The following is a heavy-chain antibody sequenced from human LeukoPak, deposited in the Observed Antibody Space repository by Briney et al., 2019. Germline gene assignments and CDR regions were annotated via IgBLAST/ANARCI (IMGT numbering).Heavy chain of an antibody. D-gene: IGHD3-16*02. V-gene: IGHV4-34*01. Sequence: PSETLSLTCAVYGGSSSGYYWSWIRQPPGKWLEWIGEINHSGITNYNPSLKSRVTISLDTSKNQFSLRLTSVTAADTAVYYCARGRPPSFFDYWGQGTLVTVSS. J-gene: IGHJ4*02. CDR3: ARGRPPSFFDY. CDR2: INHSGIT. CDR1: GGSSSGYY.